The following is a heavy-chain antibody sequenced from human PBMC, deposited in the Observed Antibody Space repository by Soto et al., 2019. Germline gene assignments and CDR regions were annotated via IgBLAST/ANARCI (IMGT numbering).Heavy chain of an antibody. V-gene: IGHV1-8*01. J-gene: IGHJ6*02. CDR3: SREAVTGIDL. Sequence: QVQLVQSGAEVKKPGASVKVSCKASGYTFTSYDINWVRQATGQGLEWMGWMNPNSANTGYAQKVHGRLTITRKPSIRPAHMQLTTLRSDDTAVYYCSREAVTGIDLCFQCTTVTISS. CDR2: MNPNSANT. CDR1: GYTFTSYD.